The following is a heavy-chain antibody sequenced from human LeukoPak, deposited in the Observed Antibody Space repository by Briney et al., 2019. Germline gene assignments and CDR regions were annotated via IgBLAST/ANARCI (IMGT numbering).Heavy chain of an antibody. CDR2: IKQDESEE. D-gene: IGHD3-10*01. Sequence: GGSLRLSCAASGFTFSSYWMSWVRQAPGKGLEWAANIKQDESEEYYVDSVKGRFTISRDNAKNSLYLQMNSLRAEDTAVYFCARRIVTYYYGSGLDYWGQGTLVTVSS. J-gene: IGHJ4*02. CDR3: ARRIVTYYYGSGLDY. V-gene: IGHV3-7*01. CDR1: GFTFSSYW.